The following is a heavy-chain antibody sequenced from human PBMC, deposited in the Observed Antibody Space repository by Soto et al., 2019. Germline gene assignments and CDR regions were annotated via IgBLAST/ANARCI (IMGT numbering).Heavy chain of an antibody. Sequence: ASVKVSCKDTGVSCSIDAFXCVRQSSGQGLEWMGEIIPYLGTKTYAPNLRDRLNITAETSTTKAYVELSSLRSEDTAMYYCAREMVKETTLGYFDSWGKGTPVTVSS. V-gene: IGHV1-69*06. CDR1: GVSCSIDA. CDR2: IIPYLGTK. J-gene: IGHJ4*02. D-gene: IGHD2-8*01. CDR3: AREMVKETTLGYFDS.